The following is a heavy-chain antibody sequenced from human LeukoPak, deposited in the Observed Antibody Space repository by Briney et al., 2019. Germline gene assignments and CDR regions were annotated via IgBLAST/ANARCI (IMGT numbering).Heavy chain of an antibody. CDR2: ISSRSSTI. CDR3: AKVLSVYGDFDY. D-gene: IGHD5/OR15-5a*01. J-gene: IGHJ4*02. CDR1: GFTFSTYS. V-gene: IGHV3-48*01. Sequence: GGSLRLSRAASGFTFSTYSMNWVRQAPGKGLEWVSYISSRSSTIYYVDSVKGRFTISRDNAKNSLYLQMNSLRAEDTAVYYCAKVLSVYGDFDYWGQGTLVTVSS.